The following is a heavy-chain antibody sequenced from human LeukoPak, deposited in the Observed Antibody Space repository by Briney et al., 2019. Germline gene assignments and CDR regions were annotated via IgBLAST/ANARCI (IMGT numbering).Heavy chain of an antibody. Sequence: GGSLRLSCAASGFTFSSYAMSWVRQAPGKGLEWVSAISGSGGSTYYADSVKGRFTISRDNSKNTLYLQMNSLRAEDTAVYYCARDTYYYGSGSLYYYGMDVWGQGTTVTVSS. D-gene: IGHD3-10*01. CDR2: ISGSGGST. CDR1: GFTFSSYA. CDR3: ARDTYYYGSGSLYYYGMDV. V-gene: IGHV3-23*01. J-gene: IGHJ6*02.